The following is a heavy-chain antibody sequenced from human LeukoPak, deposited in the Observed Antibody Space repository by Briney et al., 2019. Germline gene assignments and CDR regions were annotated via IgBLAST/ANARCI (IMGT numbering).Heavy chain of an antibody. J-gene: IGHJ4*02. CDR1: GGSFRGYY. CDR2: INHSGST. V-gene: IGHV4-34*01. CDR3: ASLPGPETYYYGSGSYSFYY. D-gene: IGHD3-10*01. Sequence: SETLSLTCAVYGGSFRGYYWSWIRQPPGKGLEWIGEINHSGSTNYNPSLKSRVTISVDPFKNHFSLKLSSVTPADTAVYYCASLPGPETYYYGSGSYSFYYWGQGTLVTVSS.